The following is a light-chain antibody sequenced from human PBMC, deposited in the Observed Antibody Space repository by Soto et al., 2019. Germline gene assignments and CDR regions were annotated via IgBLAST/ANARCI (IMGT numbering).Light chain of an antibody. CDR1: KSVSNNY. CDR3: HQYGSSPPYT. V-gene: IGKV3-20*01. J-gene: IGKJ2*01. Sequence: EIVLTQSPGTLSLSPGERATLSCRASKSVSNNYIAWYQQKPGQAPRLLIFGSSDRATGIPDRFSGSGSGTDFTLTISRLEPEDFAVYYCHQYGSSPPYTFGQGTNLEI. CDR2: GSS.